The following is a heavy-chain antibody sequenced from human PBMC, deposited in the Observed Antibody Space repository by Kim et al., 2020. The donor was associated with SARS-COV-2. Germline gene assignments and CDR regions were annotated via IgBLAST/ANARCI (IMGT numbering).Heavy chain of an antibody. D-gene: IGHD3-22*01. Sequence: GGSLRLSCAASGFTFSSYAMSWVRQAPGKGLEWVSAISGSGGSTYYADSVKGRFTISRDNSKNTLYLQMNSLRAEDTAVYYCAKVGSGTYYYDSSGFNYFDYWGQGTLVTVSS. V-gene: IGHV3-23*01. CDR2: ISGSGGST. CDR3: AKVGSGTYYYDSSGFNYFDY. CDR1: GFTFSSYA. J-gene: IGHJ4*02.